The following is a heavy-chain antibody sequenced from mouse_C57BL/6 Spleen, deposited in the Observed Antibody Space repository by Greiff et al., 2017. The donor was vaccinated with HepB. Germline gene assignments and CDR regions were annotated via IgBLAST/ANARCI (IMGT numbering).Heavy chain of an antibody. CDR1: GFTFSDYG. J-gene: IGHJ1*03. Sequence: DVHLVESGGGLVKPGGSLKLSCAASGFTFSDYGMHWVRQAPEKGLEWVAYISSGSSTIYYADTVKGRFTISRDNAKNTLFLQMTSLRSEDTAMYYCARPMITNWYFDVWGTGTTVTVSS. V-gene: IGHV5-17*01. D-gene: IGHD2-4*01. CDR2: ISSGSSTI. CDR3: ARPMITNWYFDV.